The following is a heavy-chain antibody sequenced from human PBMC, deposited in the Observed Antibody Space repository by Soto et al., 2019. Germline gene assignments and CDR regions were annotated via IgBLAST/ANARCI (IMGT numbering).Heavy chain of an antibody. CDR3: VRDGTKNLRDWFDP. D-gene: IGHD1-1*01. J-gene: IGHJ5*02. Sequence: SETLSLTCNVSRASLSGYYWGWICHHPGKGLEWIGRIYATGSTDYNPSLKSRLTMSVDMSKKQFSLTLRSVTAADTAMYYCVRDGTKNLRDWFDPWGQGILVTVSS. CDR2: IYATGST. CDR1: RASLSGYY. V-gene: IGHV4-4*07.